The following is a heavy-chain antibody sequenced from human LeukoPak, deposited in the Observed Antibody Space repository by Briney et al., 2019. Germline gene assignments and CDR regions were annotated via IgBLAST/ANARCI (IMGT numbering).Heavy chain of an antibody. CDR2: IYYSGST. Sequence: SETLSLTCTVSGGSISSYYWSWIRQPPGKGLEWIGYIYYSGSTYYNPSLKSRVTISVDTSKNQFSLKLSSVTAADTAVYYCARVKSYDSRLSYWYFDLWGRGTLVTVSS. CDR3: ARVKSYDSRLSYWYFDL. D-gene: IGHD3-22*01. CDR1: GGSISSYY. V-gene: IGHV4-59*01. J-gene: IGHJ2*01.